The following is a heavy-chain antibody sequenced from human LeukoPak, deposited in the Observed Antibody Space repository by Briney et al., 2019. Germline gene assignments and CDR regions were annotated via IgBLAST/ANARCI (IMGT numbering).Heavy chain of an antibody. V-gene: IGHV5-51*01. CDR2: IYPGDSDT. CDR3: ARLSYDSSDFHYMDV. D-gene: IGHD3-22*01. J-gene: IGHJ6*03. Sequence: GESLKISCKASGYSFTTHWIGWVRQMPGKGLEWMGIIYPGDSDTRYSPSFQGHVTISADKSISTAYLQWSSLKASDTAMYYCARLSYDSSDFHYMDVWGKGTTVTISS. CDR1: GYSFTTHW.